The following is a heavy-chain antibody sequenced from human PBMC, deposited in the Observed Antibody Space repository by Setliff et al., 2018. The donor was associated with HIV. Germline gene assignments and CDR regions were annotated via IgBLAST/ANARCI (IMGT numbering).Heavy chain of an antibody. J-gene: IGHJ3*02. CDR1: GGSLSSGSHY. CDR2: IHTSGST. D-gene: IGHD4-17*01. V-gene: IGHV4-61*09. Sequence: SETLSLTCSVSGGSLSSGSHYCTWLRQPAGKGLEWIGHIHTSGSTKYNPSLKSRVTISVDTSKNHFSLKLSSVTAADTAVYYCARDGPDYGDYTDAFDIWGQGTMVTVSS. CDR3: ARDGPDYGDYTDAFDI.